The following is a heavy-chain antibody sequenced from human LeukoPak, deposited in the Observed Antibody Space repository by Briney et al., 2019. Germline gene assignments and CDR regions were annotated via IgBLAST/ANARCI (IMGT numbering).Heavy chain of an antibody. Sequence: SVTVSCKASGGTFSSYAISWVRQAPGQGLEWMGGIIPIFGTANYAQKFQGRVTITADESTSTAYMELSSLRSEDTAVYYCAGGYYDSSGYLYWGQGTLVTVSS. CDR3: AGGYYDSSGYLY. CDR2: IIPIFGTA. V-gene: IGHV1-69*13. D-gene: IGHD3-22*01. J-gene: IGHJ4*02. CDR1: GGTFSSYA.